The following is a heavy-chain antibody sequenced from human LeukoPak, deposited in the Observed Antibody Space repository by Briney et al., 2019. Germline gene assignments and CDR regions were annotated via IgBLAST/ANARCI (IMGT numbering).Heavy chain of an antibody. D-gene: IGHD6-25*01. CDR2: TYYRSKWYN. J-gene: IGHJ4*02. CDR3: ARVFTSSGPYYFDY. Sequence: SQTLSLTCAISGVSVSSNSVTWNWIRQSPSRGLEWLGRTYYRSKWYNDYAVSVKSRMTINPDTSKNQLSLQLNSVTPEDTAVYYCARVFTSSGPYYFDYWGQGTLVTVSS. V-gene: IGHV6-1*01. CDR1: GVSVSSNSVT.